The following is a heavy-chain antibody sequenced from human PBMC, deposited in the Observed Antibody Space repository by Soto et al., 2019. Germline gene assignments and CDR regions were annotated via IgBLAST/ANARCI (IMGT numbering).Heavy chain of an antibody. D-gene: IGHD1-26*01. CDR1: GDSISTDY. V-gene: IGHV4-59*01. CDR2: IYYSGST. J-gene: IGHJ3*02. CDR3: ARVWGGAFDI. Sequence: SETLSLTCTVSGDSISTDYWSWIRQSPGKGLEWMGYIYYSGSTNYNPSLKSRVTISVDTSKNQFSLKLSSVTAADTAVYYCARVWGGAFDIWGQGTMVTVSS.